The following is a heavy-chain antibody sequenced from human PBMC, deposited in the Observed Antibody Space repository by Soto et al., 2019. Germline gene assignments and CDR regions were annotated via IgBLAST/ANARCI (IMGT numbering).Heavy chain of an antibody. CDR3: VRDSARIVVVPRVDGANWIDS. D-gene: IGHD2-2*01. CDR1: GFTFSDYF. J-gene: IGHJ5*01. Sequence: GGSLRLSCAASGFTFSDYFMSWIRQAPGKGLEWVSFISGSSDNIKYADSVKGRFTISRDNAKNSLYLQMNSLRAEDTAVYYCVRDSARIVVVPRVDGANWIDSWGQGTLVTLSS. V-gene: IGHV3-11*06. CDR2: ISGSSDNI.